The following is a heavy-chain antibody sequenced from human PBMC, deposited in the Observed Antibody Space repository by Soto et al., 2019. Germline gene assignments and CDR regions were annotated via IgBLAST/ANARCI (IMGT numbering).Heavy chain of an antibody. Sequence: ASVKVSCKASGYTFTSYAMHWVRQAPGQRLEWMGWINAGNGNTKYSQKFQGRVTITRDTSASTAYMELSSLRSEDTAVYYCARDPGVGLMVYDTIIFDYWGQGTLVTVSS. CDR2: INAGNGNT. CDR1: GYTFTSYA. J-gene: IGHJ4*02. CDR3: ARDPGVGLMVYDTIIFDY. V-gene: IGHV1-3*01. D-gene: IGHD2-8*01.